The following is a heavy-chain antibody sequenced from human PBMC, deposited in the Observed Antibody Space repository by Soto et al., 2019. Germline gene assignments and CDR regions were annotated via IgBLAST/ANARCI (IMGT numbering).Heavy chain of an antibody. CDR3: APRPGGGGY. V-gene: IGHV3-53*01. J-gene: IGHJ4*02. Sequence: EVQLVESGGGLIQPGGSLRLSCAVSGFTVSNNYMSWVRQAPGKGLEGVSVIYSGGYTAYGDSVKGRFTISRDNSKNTLYLKMRPLGAAGRGVFYGAPRPGGGGYWGQGTLVTVSS. CDR1: GFTVSNNY. CDR2: IYSGGYT. D-gene: IGHD3-10*01.